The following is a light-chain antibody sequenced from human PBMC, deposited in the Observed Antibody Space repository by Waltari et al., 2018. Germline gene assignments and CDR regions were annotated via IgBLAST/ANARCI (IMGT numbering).Light chain of an antibody. CDR3: QAWDDTTVV. J-gene: IGLJ2*01. CDR2: SDD. V-gene: IGLV3-1*01. CDR1: GLGDKD. Sequence: SYELTQPPSVSVSPGQTARITCSGDGLGDKDVWWYQQKPGQSPVAVIYSDDKRPSGIPERFSGSNSGNTATLTIGGTQTTDEGDYYCQAWDDTTVVFGAGTKVTV.